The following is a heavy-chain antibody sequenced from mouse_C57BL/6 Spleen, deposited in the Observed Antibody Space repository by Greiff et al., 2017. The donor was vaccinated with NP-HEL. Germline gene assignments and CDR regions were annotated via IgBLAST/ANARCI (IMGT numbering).Heavy chain of an antibody. Sequence: VQLQQSGAELARPGASVKLSCKASGYTFTSYGISWVKQRTGQGLEWIGEIYPRSGNTYYNEKFKGKATLTADKSSSTAYMELRRRTSEDSAVYCCAGVYDYDYAMDYWGQGTSVTVSS. CDR2: IYPRSGNT. CDR1: GYTFTSYG. D-gene: IGHD2-4*01. V-gene: IGHV1-81*01. J-gene: IGHJ4*01. CDR3: AGVYDYDYAMDY.